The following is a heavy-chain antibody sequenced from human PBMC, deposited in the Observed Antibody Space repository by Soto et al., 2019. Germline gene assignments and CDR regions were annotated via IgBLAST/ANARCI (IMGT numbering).Heavy chain of an antibody. CDR2: IRSRPYGGTA. Sequence: GGSLRLSCTASGFTFGDFALTWFRQTPGKGLEWVGFIRSRPYGGTAEYAASVRGRFTISRDDSKSIAYLQMNGLKTEDTAFYYCTRVHTTGPVIPDYWGQGT. V-gene: IGHV3-49*03. J-gene: IGHJ4*02. D-gene: IGHD1-1*01. CDR3: TRVHTTGPVIPDY. CDR1: GFTFGDFA.